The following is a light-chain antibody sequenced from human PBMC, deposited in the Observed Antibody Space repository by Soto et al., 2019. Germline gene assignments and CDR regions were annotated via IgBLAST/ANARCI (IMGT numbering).Light chain of an antibody. J-gene: IGLJ1*01. CDR1: SSDVGNYNL. CDR2: EVS. Sequence: QSALTQPASVSGSPGQSITISCTGTSSDVGNYNLVSWYQHHPGKAPKLMIYEVSNRPSGVSNRFSGSKSGNTASLTISGLQAEDEADYYCSSYTSSSTYVFGTGTKLTVL. V-gene: IGLV2-14*02. CDR3: SSYTSSSTYV.